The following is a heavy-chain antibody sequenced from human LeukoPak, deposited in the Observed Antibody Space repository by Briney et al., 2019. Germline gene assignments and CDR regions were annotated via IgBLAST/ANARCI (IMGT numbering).Heavy chain of an antibody. V-gene: IGHV3-48*03. CDR2: ISCSGSTI. J-gene: IGHJ3*02. D-gene: IGHD1-1*01. Sequence: GGSLRLSCAASGFTFSSYEMNWVRQAPGKGLEWVSYISCSGSTIYYADSEKGRFTITRDNQKNSLYLQMNSLRVEDTAVYYCARESRYAFDIWGQGTMVTVSS. CDR1: GFTFSSYE. CDR3: ARESRYAFDI.